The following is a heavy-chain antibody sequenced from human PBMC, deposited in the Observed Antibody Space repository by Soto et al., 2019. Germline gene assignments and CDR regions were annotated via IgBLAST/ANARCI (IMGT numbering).Heavy chain of an antibody. CDR1: GGSISSSSYY. V-gene: IGHV4-39*01. Sequence: QLQLQESGPGLVKPSETLSLTCTVSGGSISSSSYYWGWIRQPPGKGLEWIGSIYYSGSTYYNPSLKSRVAISADTSKNQCSLKLSSVTAADTAVYYCARHVPPSDDILTGYWYFDLWGRGTLVTVSS. D-gene: IGHD3-9*01. J-gene: IGHJ2*01. CDR3: ARHVPPSDDILTGYWYFDL. CDR2: IYYSGST.